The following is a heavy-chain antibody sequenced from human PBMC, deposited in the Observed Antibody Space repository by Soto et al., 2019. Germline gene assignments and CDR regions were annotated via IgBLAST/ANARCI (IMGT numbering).Heavy chain of an antibody. Sequence: SETLSLTCTVSGGSISSGNYYWSWIRQPPGKGLEYIGFIYHSGSTYYNPSLKSRVSISIEMSKNQYFLTVNSVTAADTAVYYCARVEQYLIRGYYFYGMDVWGQGTTVTVSS. J-gene: IGHJ6*02. CDR1: GGSISSGNYY. CDR3: ARVEQYLIRGYYFYGMDV. V-gene: IGHV4-30-4*01. CDR2: IYHSGST. D-gene: IGHD6-13*01.